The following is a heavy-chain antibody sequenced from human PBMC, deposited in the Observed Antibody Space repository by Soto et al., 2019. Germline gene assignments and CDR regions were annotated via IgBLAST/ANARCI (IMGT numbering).Heavy chain of an antibody. V-gene: IGHV1-18*01. D-gene: IGHD3-22*01. CDR2: ISAYNGNT. CDR1: GYTFTSHG. CDR3: ARVVYYYDSSGYYGRQVIRSSWFDP. J-gene: IGHJ5*02. Sequence: ASVKISCKASGYTFTSHGISWVRQAPGQGLEWMGWISAYNGNTNYAQKLQGRVTMTTDTSTSTAYMELRSLRSDDTAVYYCARVVYYYDSSGYYGRQVIRSSWFDPWGQGTLVTVSS.